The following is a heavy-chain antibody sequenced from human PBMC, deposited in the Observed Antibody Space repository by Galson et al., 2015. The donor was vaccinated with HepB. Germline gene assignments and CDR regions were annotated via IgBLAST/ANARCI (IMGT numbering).Heavy chain of an antibody. Sequence: SVKVSCKASGGTFSTYAISWGRQAPGQGLEWIGGIIPIFGTANYAQKFQDRVTITADETTSTVYMELSSLRSEDTAVYYCARGKYSYGYAVGEYWGQGTLVTVSS. D-gene: IGHD5-18*01. CDR3: ARGKYSYGYAVGEY. CDR1: GGTFSTYA. V-gene: IGHV1-69*13. J-gene: IGHJ4*02. CDR2: IIPIFGTA.